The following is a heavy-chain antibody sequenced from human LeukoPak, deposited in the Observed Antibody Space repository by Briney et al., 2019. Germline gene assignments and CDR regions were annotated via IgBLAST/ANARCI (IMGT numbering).Heavy chain of an antibody. CDR3: ARTEGIRAAFDI. CDR2: INPNSGGT. J-gene: IGHJ3*02. V-gene: IGHV1-2*02. Sequence: ASVKVSCKASGYTFTGYYMHWVRQTPGQGLEWMGWINPNSGGTNYAQKFQGRVTMTRDTSISTAYMELSRLRSDDTAVYYCARTEGIRAAFDIWGQGTMVTVSS. CDR1: GYTFTGYY.